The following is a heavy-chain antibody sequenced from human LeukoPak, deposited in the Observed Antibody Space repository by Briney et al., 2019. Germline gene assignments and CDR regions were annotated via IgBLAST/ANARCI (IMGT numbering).Heavy chain of an antibody. V-gene: IGHV1-2*02. CDR3: ARGGYCSSTSCYTVDY. Sequence: ASVKVSCKASGYTFTGYYMHWVRQAPGQGLEWMGWINPNSGGTNYAQKFQGRVTMTRDTSISTAYMELSRLRSGDTAVYYCARGGYCSSTSCYTVDYWGQGTLVTVSS. D-gene: IGHD2-2*02. CDR1: GYTFTGYY. CDR2: INPNSGGT. J-gene: IGHJ4*02.